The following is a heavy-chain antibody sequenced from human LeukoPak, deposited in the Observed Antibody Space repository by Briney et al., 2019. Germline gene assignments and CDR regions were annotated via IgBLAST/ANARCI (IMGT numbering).Heavy chain of an antibody. Sequence: PGGSLRLSCAASGFTFSSYGMHWVRQAPGKGLEWVAVIWYDGSNKYYADSVKGRFTISRDNSKNTLYLQMNSLRAEDTAVYYCARDLGVVPAAIHYWGQGTLVTVSS. D-gene: IGHD2-2*01. CDR1: GFTFSSYG. CDR3: ARDLGVVPAAIHY. CDR2: IWYDGSNK. V-gene: IGHV3-33*01. J-gene: IGHJ4*02.